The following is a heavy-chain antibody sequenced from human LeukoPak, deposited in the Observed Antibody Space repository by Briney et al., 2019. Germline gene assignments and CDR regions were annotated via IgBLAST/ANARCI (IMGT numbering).Heavy chain of an antibody. CDR2: IISDGSST. D-gene: IGHD5-18*01. Sequence: GGSLRLSCAASGFAFSYYWMHWVRQAPGKGLVWVSHIISDGSSTNYADSVKGRFTISRDNAKNTLYLQMNSLRAEDTAVYYCARARIQLWPYYYMDVWGKGTTVTVSS. J-gene: IGHJ6*03. V-gene: IGHV3-74*01. CDR1: GFAFSYYW. CDR3: ARARIQLWPYYYMDV.